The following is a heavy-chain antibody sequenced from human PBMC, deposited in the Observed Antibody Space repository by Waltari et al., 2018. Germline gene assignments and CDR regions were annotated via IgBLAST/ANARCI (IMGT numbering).Heavy chain of an antibody. Sequence: EVLLVESGGGLVQPGGSLRLSCAASGFPFRRHWLHWDRQVPGKGRVWVSRVKDDGRSISYADSVKGRFSISRDNAKNMLYLQMNSLRAEDTAVYYCARDLYHAMDVWGQGTKV. CDR1: GFPFRRHW. CDR2: VKDDGRSI. CDR3: ARDLYHAMDV. V-gene: IGHV3-74*01. J-gene: IGHJ6*02.